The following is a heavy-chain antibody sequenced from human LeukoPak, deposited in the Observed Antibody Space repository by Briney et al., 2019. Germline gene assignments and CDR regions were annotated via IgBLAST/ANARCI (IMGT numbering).Heavy chain of an antibody. CDR1: GGSSSSYY. J-gene: IGHJ6*03. CDR2: IYYSGST. D-gene: IGHD2-8*01. Sequence: SETLSLTCTVSGGSSSSYYWSWIRQPPGKGLEWIGYIYYSGSTNYNPSLKSRVTISVDTSKNQFSLKLSSVTAADTAVYYCARGGYCTNGVCYNVYYYYYMDVWGKGTTVTVSS. CDR3: ARGGYCTNGVCYNVYYYYYMDV. V-gene: IGHV4-59*01.